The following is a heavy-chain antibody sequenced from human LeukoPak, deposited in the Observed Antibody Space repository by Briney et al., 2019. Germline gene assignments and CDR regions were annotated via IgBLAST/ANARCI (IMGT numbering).Heavy chain of an antibody. J-gene: IGHJ3*02. V-gene: IGHV4-59*08. CDR2: IYHSGST. CDR3: ARHVQSSGWYQADVFDI. CDR1: GGSIGRYY. D-gene: IGHD6-19*01. Sequence: SETLSLTCSVSGGSIGRYYWSWIRQPPGKGLDWIGYIYHSGSTKYNPSLKSRVNILVDTSKNQFSLKLTSVTAADTAVYYCARHVQSSGWYQADVFDIWGQGTMVTVSS.